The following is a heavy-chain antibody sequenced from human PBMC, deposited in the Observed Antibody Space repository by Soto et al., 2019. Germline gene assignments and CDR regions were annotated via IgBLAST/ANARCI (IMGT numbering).Heavy chain of an antibody. J-gene: IGHJ4*02. Sequence: QVQLVQSGAEVKKPGASVKVSCKASGYTFTSYGIRWVRQAPGQGLEWMGWISAYNGNTNYAQKLQGRVTLSTDTYANTAYMELRSLRSDDTAVYYCARDCSGGSCYVDYWGQGTLVTVSS. V-gene: IGHV1-18*01. D-gene: IGHD2-15*01. CDR1: GYTFTSYG. CDR2: ISAYNGNT. CDR3: ARDCSGGSCYVDY.